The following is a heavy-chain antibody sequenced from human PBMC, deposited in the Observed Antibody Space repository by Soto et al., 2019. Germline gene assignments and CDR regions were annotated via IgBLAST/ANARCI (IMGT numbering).Heavy chain of an antibody. Sequence: QLQLMQSGTEVKKPGSSVTVSCKASGGKFGNYAINWLRQAPGQGLHWMGDISPMFHKANYEQTFQGRLSTTADECTNSGYKELSSLWSEGAGLYYWAREVEVHARGFGAWGQGTLVTVSS. CDR2: ISPMFHKA. V-gene: IGHV1-69*01. D-gene: IGHD2-15*01. CDR1: GGKFGNYA. CDR3: AREVEVHARGFGA. J-gene: IGHJ5*02.